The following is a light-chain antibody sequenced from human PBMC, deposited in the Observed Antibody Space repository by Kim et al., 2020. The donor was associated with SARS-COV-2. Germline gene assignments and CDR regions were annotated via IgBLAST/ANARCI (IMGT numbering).Light chain of an antibody. V-gene: IGKV1-39*01. Sequence: ASVGDRVTITCRASQSISTYLNWYQQKPGKAPKLLIYAASSLQSGVPSRFSGSGSGPDFTLTISSLQPEDFATYYCQQSYSTHPTFGGGTKVDIK. CDR2: AAS. CDR3: QQSYSTHPT. J-gene: IGKJ4*01. CDR1: QSISTY.